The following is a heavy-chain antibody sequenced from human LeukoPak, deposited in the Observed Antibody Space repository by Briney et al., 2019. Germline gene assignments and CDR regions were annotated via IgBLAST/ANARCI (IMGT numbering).Heavy chain of an antibody. Sequence: GGSLRLSCAASGFTFSSYTMNWVRQAPGKGLEWVSSVSSSTSYIYYADSVKGRFTISRDNAKNSLYLQMNSLRAEDTAVYYCARDRYGNYSIDYWGQGTLVTVSS. CDR3: ARDRYGNYSIDY. V-gene: IGHV3-21*01. CDR1: GFTFSSYT. CDR2: VSSSTSYI. J-gene: IGHJ4*02. D-gene: IGHD4-11*01.